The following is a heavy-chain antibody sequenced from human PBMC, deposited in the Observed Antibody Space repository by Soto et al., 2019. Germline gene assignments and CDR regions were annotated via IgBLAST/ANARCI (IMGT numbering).Heavy chain of an antibody. CDR3: ARDRGVAPPVAGNTHYYYYMDV. CDR1: GYSFTNYG. J-gene: IGHJ6*03. Sequence: QDQLLQSGAEVKKRGASVTVSCKASGYSFTNYGITWVRQAPGQGLEWMGWISAFNGNTHYAQKLQGRVTMTTDASTSTAYMELRSLRSDDTAVYYCARDRGVAPPVAGNTHYYYYMDVWGKGTTVTVSS. CDR2: ISAFNGNT. V-gene: IGHV1-18*01. D-gene: IGHD6-19*01.